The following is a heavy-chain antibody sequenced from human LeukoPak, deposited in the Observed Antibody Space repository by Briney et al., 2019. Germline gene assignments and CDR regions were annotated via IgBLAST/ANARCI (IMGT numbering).Heavy chain of an antibody. CDR2: IGPSSIPI. J-gene: IGHJ6*03. Sequence: GGSLRLSCAASGFTFSSYSMNWVRQAPGKGLEWASYIGPSSIPISYADSVRGRFTISRDNAKSSLFLQMNSLRAEDTGVYYCASDSSGSPAYYHYYMDAWGKGTTVTVSS. CDR3: ASDSSGSPAYYHYYMDA. CDR1: GFTFSSYS. V-gene: IGHV3-48*04. D-gene: IGHD6-25*01.